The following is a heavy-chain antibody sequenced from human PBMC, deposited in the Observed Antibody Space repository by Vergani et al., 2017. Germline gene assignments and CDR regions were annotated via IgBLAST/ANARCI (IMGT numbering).Heavy chain of an antibody. V-gene: IGHV1-8*03. D-gene: IGHD1-26*01. CDR2: MKPNSGKT. J-gene: IGHJ4*02. Sequence: QVQLVQSGAEVKKPGASVKVSCKASGYTFTNYDINWVRQATGQGLEWMGWMKPNSGKTGYAQKFQGRVTITRNTSINTAYMVLSSLRCKDTAVYYCAISAYRDFDYWGQGTLVTVSS. CDR1: GYTFTNYD. CDR3: AISAYRDFDY.